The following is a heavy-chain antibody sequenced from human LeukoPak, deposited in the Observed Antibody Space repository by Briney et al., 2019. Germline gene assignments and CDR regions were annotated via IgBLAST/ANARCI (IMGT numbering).Heavy chain of an antibody. Sequence: SQTLSLTCTVSSGSITSATYSWSWIRQPPGKGLEWIGYIYHSGSTYYSPSLKSRVTISVDRSKNQFSLKLSSVTAADTAVYYCARGGYSYGLAYWGQGTLVTVSS. CDR2: IYHSGST. V-gene: IGHV4-30-2*01. D-gene: IGHD5-18*01. CDR1: SGSITSATYS. J-gene: IGHJ4*02. CDR3: ARGGYSYGLAY.